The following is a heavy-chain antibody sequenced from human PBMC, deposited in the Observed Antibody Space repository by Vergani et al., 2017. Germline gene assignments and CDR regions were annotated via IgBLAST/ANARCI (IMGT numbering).Heavy chain of an antibody. D-gene: IGHD2-21*01. CDR3: ARDRGSGIVVVIASRGYYFDY. CDR1: GGSISSSSYY. J-gene: IGHJ4*02. CDR2: IYYSGST. Sequence: QLQLQESGPGLVKPSETLSLTCTVSGGSISSSSYYWGWIRQPPGKGLEWIGSIYYSGSTYYNPSLKSRVTISVDTSKNQFSLKLSSVTAADTAVYYCARDRGSGIVVVIASRGYYFDYWGQGTLVTVSS. V-gene: IGHV4-39*07.